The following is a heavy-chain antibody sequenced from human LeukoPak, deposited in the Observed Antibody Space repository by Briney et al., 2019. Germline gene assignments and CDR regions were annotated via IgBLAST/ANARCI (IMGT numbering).Heavy chain of an antibody. CDR2: IYYSGST. V-gene: IGHV4-39*01. J-gene: IGHJ4*02. CDR3: ASLYSSSWYFFDY. D-gene: IGHD6-13*01. CDR1: GGSISSSSYY. Sequence: PSETLSLTCTVSGGSISSSSYYWGWIRQPPGKGLEWIGSIYYSGSTYYNPSLKSRVTISVDTSKNQFSLMLSSVTAADTAVYYCASLYSSSWYFFDYWGQGTLVTVSS.